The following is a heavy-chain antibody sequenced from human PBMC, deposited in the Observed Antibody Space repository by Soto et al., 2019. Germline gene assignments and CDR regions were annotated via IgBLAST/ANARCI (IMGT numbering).Heavy chain of an antibody. CDR2: IKEDGSEK. J-gene: IGHJ6*02. CDR3: ARVWGNWNYYYYYGMDV. V-gene: IGHV3-7*01. Sequence: GGSLRLSCEASGFTFINYWMSWVLQAPWKGLEWVANIKEDGSEKYYVDSVKGRFTISRDNAKNSLYVQMNSLRGEDTAVYYCARVWGNWNYYYYYGMDVWGQGTTVTVSS. CDR1: GFTFINYW. D-gene: IGHD1-20*01.